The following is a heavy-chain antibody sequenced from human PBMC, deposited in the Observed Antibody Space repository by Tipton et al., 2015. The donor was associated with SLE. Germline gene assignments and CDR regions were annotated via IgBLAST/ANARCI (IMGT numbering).Heavy chain of an antibody. D-gene: IGHD3-22*01. CDR3: ARVDMYYYDSSGSPGSAFGI. V-gene: IGHV1-18*01. CDR1: DYTFTSYG. J-gene: IGHJ3*02. CDR2: ISAYNGNT. Sequence: QLVQSGAEVKKPGASVKVSCKASDYTFTSYGISWVRQAPGQGLQWMGWISAYNGNTNYAQKLQGRVTMTTDTSTSTTYMELRSLRSDDTAVYYCARVDMYYYDSSGSPGSAFGIWGPGTMVTVSS.